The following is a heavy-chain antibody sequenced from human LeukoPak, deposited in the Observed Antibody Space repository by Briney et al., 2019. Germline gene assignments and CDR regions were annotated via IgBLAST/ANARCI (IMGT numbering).Heavy chain of an antibody. Sequence: GGSLRLSCAASGFIFSSYSINWVPQAPAKGLEWVSSISSSRSYIHYADSVKGRFTISRDDAKNSLYLQMSNLRAEDTAVYYCARDLGGGFFDYWGEGTPVSVSS. CDR3: ARDLGGGFFDY. V-gene: IGHV3-21*01. D-gene: IGHD3-16*01. J-gene: IGHJ4*02. CDR2: ISSSRSYI. CDR1: GFIFSSYS.